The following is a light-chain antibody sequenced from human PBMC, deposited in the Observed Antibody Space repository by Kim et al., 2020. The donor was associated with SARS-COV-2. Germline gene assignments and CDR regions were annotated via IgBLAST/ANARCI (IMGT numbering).Light chain of an antibody. CDR3: QQYESSPLT. Sequence: EIVLTQSPGTLSLSPGERATLSCRASQSVSSSYLAWYQQKPGQAPRLLIYGASSRATGIPARFSGSGSGTDFTLTISRLEPEDFAVYYCQQYESSPLTFGQGTKVDIK. CDR2: GAS. J-gene: IGKJ1*01. V-gene: IGKV3-20*01. CDR1: QSVSSSY.